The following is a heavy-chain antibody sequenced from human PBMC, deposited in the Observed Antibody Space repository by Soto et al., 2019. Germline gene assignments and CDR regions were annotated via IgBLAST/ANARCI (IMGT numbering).Heavy chain of an antibody. CDR1: GYTFTSYY. D-gene: IGHD3-16*01. CDR3: ARGYYDYVWGSVRPSYGMDV. J-gene: IGHJ6*02. Sequence: ASVKVSCKASGYTFTSYYMHWVRQAPGQGLEWMGIINPSGGSTSYAQKFQGRVTMTRDTATSTVYMELSSLRSEDTAVYYCARGYYDYVWGSVRPSYGMDVWGQGTTVTVSS. CDR2: INPSGGST. V-gene: IGHV1-46*01.